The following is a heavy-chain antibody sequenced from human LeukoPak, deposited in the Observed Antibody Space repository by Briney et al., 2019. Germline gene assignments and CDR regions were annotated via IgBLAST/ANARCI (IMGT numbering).Heavy chain of an antibody. D-gene: IGHD3-9*01. J-gene: IGHJ5*02. CDR2: IYHSGST. CDR3: ARGTTTYDILTDYYESWFDP. Sequence: PSETLSLTCTVSGGSISSYYWTWIRQPPGKGLEWIGYIYHSGSTSYNPSLKSRVTISVDTSKNQFSLRMRSVTAADTAVYYCARGTTTYDILTDYYESWFDPWGQGTLVTVSS. V-gene: IGHV4-59*01. CDR1: GGSISSYY.